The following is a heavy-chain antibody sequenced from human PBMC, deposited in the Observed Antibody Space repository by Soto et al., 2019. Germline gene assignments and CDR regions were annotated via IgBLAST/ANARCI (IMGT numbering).Heavy chain of an antibody. V-gene: IGHV1-18*01. CDR2: VSAYNGNT. CDR1: GYTFSNDA. D-gene: IGHD1-7*01. Sequence: QVQLVQSGAEVKKPGASVTVSCKASGYTFSNDAITWERQAPGQGLEWMGWVSAYNGNTNYAQKFKGRVTMTTDTSTSTAYMGIRSLRYDDTAVYFCARASRYYWNYMMYWGQGTLVTVSS. J-gene: IGHJ4*02. CDR3: ARASRYYWNYMMY.